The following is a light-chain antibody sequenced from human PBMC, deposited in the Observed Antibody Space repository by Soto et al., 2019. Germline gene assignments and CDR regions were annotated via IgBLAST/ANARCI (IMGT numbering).Light chain of an antibody. V-gene: IGKV3D-15*01. CDR1: QSVSID. CDR3: QQYNKWTLT. J-gene: IGKJ1*01. Sequence: EIVMTQSPATLSVSPGERATLSCRASQSVSIDLAWYQQTPGQAPRLIIYGASTRATGIPVLFSGSAAGTECTLTISSLQYEDFTVDYCQQYNKWTLTFGQGTKVDIK. CDR2: GAS.